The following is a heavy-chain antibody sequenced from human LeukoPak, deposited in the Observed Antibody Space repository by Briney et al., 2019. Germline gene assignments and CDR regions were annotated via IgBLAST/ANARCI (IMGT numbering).Heavy chain of an antibody. CDR3: ARFRGWYGYDY. J-gene: IGHJ4*02. CDR2: IYTSGST. D-gene: IGHD6-19*01. Sequence: SETPSLTCTVSNYSISSGYYWSWIRQPAGKGLEWIGRIYTSGSTNYNPSLKSRVTMSVDTSKNQFSLKLSSVTAADTAVYYCARFRGWYGYDYWGQGTLVTVSS. V-gene: IGHV4-4*07. CDR1: NYSISSGYY.